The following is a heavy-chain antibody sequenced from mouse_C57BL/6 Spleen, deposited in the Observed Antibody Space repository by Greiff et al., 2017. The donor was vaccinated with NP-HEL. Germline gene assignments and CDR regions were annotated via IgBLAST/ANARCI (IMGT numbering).Heavy chain of an antibody. V-gene: IGHV1-82*01. CDR3: AREGGSSQYYFDY. D-gene: IGHD1-1*01. CDR2: IYPGDGDT. J-gene: IGHJ2*01. Sequence: VQLQQSGPELVKPGASVKISCKASGYAFSSSWMNWVKQRPGKGLEWIGRIYPGDGDTNYNGKFKGKATLTADKSSSTAYMQLSSLTSEDSAVYFCAREGGSSQYYFDYWGQGTTLTVSS. CDR1: GYAFSSSW.